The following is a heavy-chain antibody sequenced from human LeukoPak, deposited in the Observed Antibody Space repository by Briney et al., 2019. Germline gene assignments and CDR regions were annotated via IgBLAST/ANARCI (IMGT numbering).Heavy chain of an antibody. CDR1: GFTFSGYY. Sequence: GGSLRLSCAASGFTFSGYYMSWIRQAPGKGLELLSYISGSGSSIVYADSVKGRFTISRDNAKNSLYLQMNSLRDEDTAVYYCSRDPRTCDYWGQGTLVTVSS. CDR3: SRDPRTCDY. J-gene: IGHJ4*02. CDR2: ISGSGSSI. V-gene: IGHV3-11*04.